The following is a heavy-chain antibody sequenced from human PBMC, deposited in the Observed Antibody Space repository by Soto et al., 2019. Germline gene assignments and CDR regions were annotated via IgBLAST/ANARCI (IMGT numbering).Heavy chain of an antibody. D-gene: IGHD2-8*01. V-gene: IGHV4-38-2*01. CDR3: ARIIYCTDGVCSPVYGMDV. CDR2: IYHSGST. J-gene: IGHJ6*04. Sequence: TSETLSLTCAVSGYSISSGYYWGWIRHSPGTGLEWIGSIYHSGSTNYNPSLKSRVTISVDTAKNQFSLKLSSVTAADTAVYYCARIIYCTDGVCSPVYGMDVWGKGTTVTVSS. CDR1: GYSISSGYY.